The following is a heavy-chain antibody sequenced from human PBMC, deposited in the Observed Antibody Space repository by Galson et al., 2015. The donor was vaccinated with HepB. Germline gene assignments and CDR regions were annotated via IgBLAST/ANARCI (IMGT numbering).Heavy chain of an antibody. CDR2: ISCNSGSI. V-gene: IGHV3-9*01. CDR3: ARVKRSTHDAFDI. Sequence: SLRLSCAVSGFNFDNYAMHWVRQAPGKGLEWVSGISCNSGSISYADSVKGRFTISRDNAKNSLYLQMNSLRAEDTALYYCARVKRSTHDAFDIWGQGTMVTVSS. J-gene: IGHJ3*02. D-gene: IGHD6-25*01. CDR1: GFNFDNYA.